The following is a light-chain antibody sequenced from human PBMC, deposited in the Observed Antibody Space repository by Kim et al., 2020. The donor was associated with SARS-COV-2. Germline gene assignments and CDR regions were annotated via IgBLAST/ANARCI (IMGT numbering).Light chain of an antibody. CDR3: QQYNNWSSWT. Sequence: EIMMTQSPATLSVSPGDRATLSCRASLSVNTNLAWYQQRPGQAPRLLIYDVSTWATGIPARFSGTGSGTDFTLTINSLQSEDSAVYYCQQYNNWSSWTFGQGTKVDIE. J-gene: IGKJ1*01. CDR2: DVS. CDR1: LSVNTN. V-gene: IGKV3-15*01.